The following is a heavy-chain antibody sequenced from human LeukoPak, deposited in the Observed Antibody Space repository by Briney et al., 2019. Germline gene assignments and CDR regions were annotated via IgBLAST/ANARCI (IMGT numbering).Heavy chain of an antibody. J-gene: IGHJ4*02. D-gene: IGHD3-3*01. V-gene: IGHV3-7*01. CDR2: FAWDESAI. Sequence: GGSLRLSCITAGFNFRRYNMAWVRQAPGKGLEWLATFAWDESAIEYADSVRGRFTISRDNAKNSAHLQMTGLRAKDTAVYFCVTKFWYRFDYWGQGLLVTVSS. CDR1: GFNFRRYN. CDR3: VTKFWYRFDY.